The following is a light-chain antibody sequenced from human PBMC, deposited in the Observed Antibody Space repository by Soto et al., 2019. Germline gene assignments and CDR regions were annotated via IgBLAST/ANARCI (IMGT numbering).Light chain of an antibody. Sequence: VLTQSPGTLSLCPGERATLSCRASQSDSNNYLTWYQQKPGQAPRLLIYGASSRATGIPDRFSGYGSGTDFTLTISRLEPEDFAVYYCLQYGSSPRTFGQGTQVEIK. CDR2: GAS. CDR3: LQYGSSPRT. CDR1: QSDSNNY. J-gene: IGKJ1*01. V-gene: IGKV3-20*01.